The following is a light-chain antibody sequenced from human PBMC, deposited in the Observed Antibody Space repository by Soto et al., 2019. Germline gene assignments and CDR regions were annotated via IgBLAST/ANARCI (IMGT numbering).Light chain of an antibody. CDR2: AAS. J-gene: IGKJ1*01. CDR1: QGIRND. V-gene: IGKV1-6*01. CDR3: LQDYNYPRT. Sequence: AIQMAQSPSSLSASVGDRVTITCRASQGIRNDLAWYQQRPGKAPKLLIYAASHLQSVVPSRFSGSGSGTDFTLTITSLQPEDFATYYCLQDYNYPRTFGQGTKVDI.